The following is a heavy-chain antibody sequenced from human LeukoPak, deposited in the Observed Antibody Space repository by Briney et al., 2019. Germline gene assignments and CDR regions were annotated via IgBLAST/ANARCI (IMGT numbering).Heavy chain of an antibody. D-gene: IGHD4-23*01. CDR1: GYTFTGYD. CDR3: ARGGNRRGYDAFDI. V-gene: IGHV1-2*06. J-gene: IGHJ3*02. CDR2: INPNSGGT. Sequence: ASXKVSCKASGYTFTGYDMHWVRQAPGQGREWMGPINPNSGGTNYSQKFQRSVTITSDTSISTAYMELSMLRSDDTAVYYCARGGNRRGYDAFDIWGQGTMVTVSS.